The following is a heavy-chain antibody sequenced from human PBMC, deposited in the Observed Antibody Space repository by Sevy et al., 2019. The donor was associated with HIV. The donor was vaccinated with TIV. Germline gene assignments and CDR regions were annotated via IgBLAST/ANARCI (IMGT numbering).Heavy chain of an antibody. Sequence: ASVKVSCKTTGYIFSDYNMHWVRQAPGQGLEWMALINPNSGVTIYAHNFRGRVSVTRDTFMSTAYMELSGQTSDDTAVYYCARVDINAPRTLLAFDIWGQGTMVTVSS. CDR1: GYIFSDYN. V-gene: IGHV1-2*06. CDR2: INPNSGVT. D-gene: IGHD3-3*01. CDR3: ARVDINAPRTLLAFDI. J-gene: IGHJ3*02.